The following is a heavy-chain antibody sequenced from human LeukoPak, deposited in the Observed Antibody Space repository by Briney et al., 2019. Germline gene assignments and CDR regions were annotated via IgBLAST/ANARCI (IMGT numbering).Heavy chain of an antibody. CDR1: GYTFTSYG. D-gene: IGHD3-10*01. CDR2: ISAYNGNT. J-gene: IGHJ4*02. CDR3: ARDRVYYGSGSYSSFDY. Sequence: ASVKVSFKASGYTFTSYGISWVRQAPGQGGEWMGWISAYNGNTNYAQKLQGRVTMTTDTSTSTAYMELRSLRSDDTAVYYCARDRVYYGSGSYSSFDYWGQGTLVTVSS. V-gene: IGHV1-18*04.